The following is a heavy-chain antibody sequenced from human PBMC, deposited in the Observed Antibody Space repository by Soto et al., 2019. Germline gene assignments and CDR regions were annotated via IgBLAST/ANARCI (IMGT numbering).Heavy chain of an antibody. CDR1: GFSLSTSGVG. V-gene: IGHV2-5*02. D-gene: IGHD2-2*01. CDR3: AHSLRSTSCYFLLCDSWFDP. J-gene: IGHJ5*02. Sequence: SGPTLVNPTQTLTLTCTFSGFSLSTSGVGVGWIRQPPGKALEWLALIYWDDDKRYSPSLKSRLTITKDTSKNQVVLTMTNMDPVDTATYYCAHSLRSTSCYFLLCDSWFDPWGQGTLVTVSS. CDR2: IYWDDDK.